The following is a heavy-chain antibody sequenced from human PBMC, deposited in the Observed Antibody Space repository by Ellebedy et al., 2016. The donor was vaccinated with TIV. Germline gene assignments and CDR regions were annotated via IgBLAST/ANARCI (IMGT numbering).Heavy chain of an antibody. D-gene: IGHD1-26*01. J-gene: IGHJ4*02. V-gene: IGHV3-23*01. Sequence: GESLKISCVASGFTFNSFAMSWVRQAPGTGLEWVSTISNSGESTNNADAGKGRFTISRDNSKNTLYLQMKGLRAEDTAVYYCAKDRIVGARKFDDWGQGTLVTVSS. CDR1: GFTFNSFA. CDR3: AKDRIVGARKFDD. CDR2: ISNSGEST.